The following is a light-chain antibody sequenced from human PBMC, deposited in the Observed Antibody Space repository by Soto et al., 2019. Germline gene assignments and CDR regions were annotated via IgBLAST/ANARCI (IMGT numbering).Light chain of an antibody. CDR1: QSVSSN. Sequence: EFVLTQSPGTLSLSPGERATLSCRASQSVSSNLAWYQQKPGQAPRLLIYGASSRATGIPDRFSGSGSGTDFTLTISRLEPEDFAVYYCQQYKTFGQGTKVDIK. CDR2: GAS. V-gene: IGKV3-20*01. CDR3: QQYKT. J-gene: IGKJ1*01.